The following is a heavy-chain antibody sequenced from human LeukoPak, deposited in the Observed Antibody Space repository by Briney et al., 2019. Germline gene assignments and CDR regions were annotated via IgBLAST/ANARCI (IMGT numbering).Heavy chain of an antibody. V-gene: IGHV3-23*01. J-gene: IGHJ6*02. Sequence: GGSLRLSCAASGFTFSSYAMSWVRQAPGKGLEWVSAISGSGGSTYYADSVKGRFTISRDNSKNTLYLQMNSLRAEDTAVYYCAKALGYCSGGSCYPWTPTVNYYYGMDVWGQGTTVTVSS. CDR2: ISGSGGST. CDR1: GFTFSSYA. D-gene: IGHD2-15*01. CDR3: AKALGYCSGGSCYPWTPTVNYYYGMDV.